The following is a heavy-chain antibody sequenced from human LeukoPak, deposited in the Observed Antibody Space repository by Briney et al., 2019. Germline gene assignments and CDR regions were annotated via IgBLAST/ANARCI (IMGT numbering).Heavy chain of an antibody. CDR2: ISDSGGST. Sequence: GGSLRLSCVDSGFTFSSYAMSWVRQVPGKGLEWVSGISDSGGSTYYADSVKGRFTISRDNSKNTLNLQMNSLRAEDTAIYSCAKDYRGSGYFFDVWGQGTMVAVSS. J-gene: IGHJ3*01. V-gene: IGHV3-23*01. CDR1: GFTFSSYA. D-gene: IGHD3-3*01. CDR3: AKDYRGSGYFFDV.